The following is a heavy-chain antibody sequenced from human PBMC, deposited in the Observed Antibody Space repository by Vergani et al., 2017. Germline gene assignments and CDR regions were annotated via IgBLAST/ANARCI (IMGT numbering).Heavy chain of an antibody. V-gene: IGHV3-33*06. CDR3: AKDAWLAAAGGDY. J-gene: IGHJ4*02. Sequence: QVQLVESGGGVVQPGRSLRLSCAASGFTFSSYGMHWVRQAPGKGLEWVAVIWFDGSNKYYADSVKGRFTISRDNSKNTLYLQMNSLRAEDTAVYYCAKDAWLAAAGGDYWGQGTLVTVSS. CDR1: GFTFSSYG. D-gene: IGHD6-13*01. CDR2: IWFDGSNK.